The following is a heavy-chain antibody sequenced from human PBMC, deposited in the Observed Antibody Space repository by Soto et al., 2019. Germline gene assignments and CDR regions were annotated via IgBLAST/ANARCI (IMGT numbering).Heavy chain of an antibody. J-gene: IGHJ4*02. V-gene: IGHV1-46*01. CDR1: GYTFTSYY. CDR3: AREPTNTANSFTFDY. D-gene: IGHD2-8*01. Sequence: GASVKVSCKASGYTFTSYYMHWVRQAPGQGLEWMGIINPSGGSTSYAQKFQGRVTMTRDTSTSTVYMELSSLRSEDTAVYYCAREPTNTANSFTFDYWGQGTLVTVSS. CDR2: INPSGGST.